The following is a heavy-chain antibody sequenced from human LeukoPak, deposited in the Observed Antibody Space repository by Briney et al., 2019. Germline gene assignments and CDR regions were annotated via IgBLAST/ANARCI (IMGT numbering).Heavy chain of an antibody. CDR2: ISSRSTSI. Sequence: GGSPRLSCTASRFTLSSYGMNWVRQAPGKGLEWVSYISSRSTSIFYADSVKGRFTISRDNSKNTLYLQMNSLRAEDTAVYYCARDNAKIDGMDVWGQGTTVTVSS. J-gene: IGHJ6*02. CDR1: RFTLSSYG. V-gene: IGHV3-48*01. CDR3: ARDNAKIDGMDV.